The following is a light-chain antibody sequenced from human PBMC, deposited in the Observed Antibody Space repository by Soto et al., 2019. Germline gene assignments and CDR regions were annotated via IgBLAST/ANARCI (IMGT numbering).Light chain of an antibody. J-gene: IGLJ2*01. Sequence: QSALTQPASVSGSPGQSITISCNGTSSDVGTYNLVSWYQEHPGKAPKLIIYEGSKRPSGVSNRFSGSKSGNTASLTISGLQAEDEADYYCCSYAGSTTFKVFGGGTKLTVL. CDR2: EGS. V-gene: IGLV2-23*03. CDR3: CSYAGSTTFKV. CDR1: SSDVGTYNL.